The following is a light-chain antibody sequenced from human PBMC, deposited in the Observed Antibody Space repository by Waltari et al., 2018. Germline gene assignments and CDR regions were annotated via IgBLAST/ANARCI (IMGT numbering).Light chain of an antibody. CDR1: QSINKW. CDR3: QQYNSYSLLS. V-gene: IGKV1-5*03. Sequence: DIQMTQSPSTLSASVGDRFAIPCRASQSINKWFAWYQQKPGKAPKLLIYKASSLESGVPSRFSGSGSGTEFTLTISSLQPDDFATYYCQQYNSYSLLSFGGGTKVEIK. CDR2: KAS. J-gene: IGKJ4*01.